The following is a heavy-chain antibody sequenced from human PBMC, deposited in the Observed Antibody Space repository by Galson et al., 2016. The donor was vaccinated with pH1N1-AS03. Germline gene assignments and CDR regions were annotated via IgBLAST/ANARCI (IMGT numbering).Heavy chain of an antibody. D-gene: IGHD2-15*01. V-gene: IGHV6-1*01. CDR3: ARGRYSGFDI. J-gene: IGHJ3*02. Sequence: CAISGDSVSSHIDAWHWSRHSPSRGLEWLGRTYWRSKWYIDYALSLKARITINPDTSKTQFSLQLTSVIPDDTAVYYCARGRYSGFDIWGQGAKVTVSS. CDR1: GDSVSSHIDA. CDR2: TYWRSKWYI.